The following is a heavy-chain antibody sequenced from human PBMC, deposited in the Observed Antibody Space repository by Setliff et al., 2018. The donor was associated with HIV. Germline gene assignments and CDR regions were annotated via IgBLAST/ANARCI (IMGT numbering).Heavy chain of an antibody. CDR3: ARPQYHQSSDAFDI. J-gene: IGHJ3*02. Sequence: GESLKISCKGFGYKFTDYWVGWVRQMPGEGLEWMGVIYGDGSDPRYSPSFQGQVTISVDKSINTAYPRWTSLKASDTALYYCARPQYHQSSDAFDIWGQGTMVTVSS. CDR2: IYGDGSDP. CDR1: GYKFTDYW. V-gene: IGHV5-51*01.